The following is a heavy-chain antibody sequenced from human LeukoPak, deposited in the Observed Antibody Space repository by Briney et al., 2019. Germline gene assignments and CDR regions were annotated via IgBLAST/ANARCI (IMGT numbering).Heavy chain of an antibody. J-gene: IGHJ4*02. CDR3: ARLYSSGWYSDDY. D-gene: IGHD6-19*01. CDR2: ISSSSSYV. V-gene: IGHV3-21*01. CDR1: GFTFSSYS. Sequence: GGSLRLSCAASGFTFSSYSMNWVRQAPGKGLEWVSSISSSSSYVYYADSVKGRFTISKDNAKNSLYLQINSLRAEDTAVYYCARLYSSGWYSDDYWGQGTLVTVSS.